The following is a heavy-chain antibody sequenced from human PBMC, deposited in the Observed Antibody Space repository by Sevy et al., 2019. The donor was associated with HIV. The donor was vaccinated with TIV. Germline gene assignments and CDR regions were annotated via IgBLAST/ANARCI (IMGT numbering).Heavy chain of an antibody. D-gene: IGHD2-8*01. CDR3: AREGCTKPHDY. V-gene: IGHV3-23*01. J-gene: IGHJ4*02. Sequence: GGFLRLSCAASGFTFNIYSMSWVRQTPGKGLERVATLSFGCGKINHADSVKGRFTMSRDDSKNAVYLQMNNLRVEDTAIYYCAREGCTKPHDYWGQGTLVPVSS. CDR1: GFTFNIYS. CDR2: LSFGCGKI.